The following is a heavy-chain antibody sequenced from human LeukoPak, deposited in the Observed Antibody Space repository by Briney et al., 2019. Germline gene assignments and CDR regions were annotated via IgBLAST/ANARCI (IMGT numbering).Heavy chain of an antibody. CDR2: ISGSGGST. J-gene: IGHJ4*02. CDR1: GFTFSSYA. D-gene: IGHD3-22*01. Sequence: PGGSLRLSCAASGFTFSSYAMSWVRQAPGKGLEWVSAISGSGGSTYYADSVKGRFTISRDNSKNALYLQMNSLRAEDTAVYYCAKDRAWLQNYFDYWGQGTLVTVSS. CDR3: AKDRAWLQNYFDY. V-gene: IGHV3-23*01.